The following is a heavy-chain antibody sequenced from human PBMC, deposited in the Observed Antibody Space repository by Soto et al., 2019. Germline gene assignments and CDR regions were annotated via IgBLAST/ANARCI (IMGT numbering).Heavy chain of an antibody. CDR1: GGSSSDGGDY. Sequence: SETLSLSWSVSGGSSSDGGDYWSWIRQHPGKGLEWIGYIYYSGSTNYNPSLKSRVTISVDTSKNQFSLKLSSVTAAGTAVYYCARVSPHSSSWYYFDYWGQGTLVTVSS. V-gene: IGHV4-61*08. J-gene: IGHJ4*02. CDR3: ARVSPHSSSWYYFDY. D-gene: IGHD6-13*01. CDR2: IYYSGST.